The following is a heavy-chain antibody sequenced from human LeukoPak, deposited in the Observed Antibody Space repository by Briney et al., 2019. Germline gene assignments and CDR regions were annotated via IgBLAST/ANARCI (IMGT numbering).Heavy chain of an antibody. V-gene: IGHV3-30*02. D-gene: IGHD6-6*01. CDR1: GFTFSSYG. CDR2: IRYDGSNK. CDR3: AKGEVEYSSSSARFYYFDY. J-gene: IGHJ4*02. Sequence: GGSLRLSCAASGFTFSSYGMHWIRQAPGKGLEWVAFIRYDGSNKYYADSVKGRFTISRDNSKNTLYLQMNSLRAEDTAVYYCAKGEVEYSSSSARFYYFDYWGQGTLVTVSS.